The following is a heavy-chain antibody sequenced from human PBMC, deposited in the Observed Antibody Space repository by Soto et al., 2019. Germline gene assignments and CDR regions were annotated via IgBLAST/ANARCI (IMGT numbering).Heavy chain of an antibody. CDR3: ARHLDGIAANYGMDV. Sequence: SQTLSLTCAISGDSVSRNSAAWNWIRQSPSRGLEWLGRTGYRSNWYNDYAVSVKSRITNNPDTSKNQFSLQLNSVTPEDTAVYYCARHLDGIAANYGMDVWGQGPTVTVSS. J-gene: IGHJ6*02. D-gene: IGHD6-13*01. CDR1: GDSVSRNSAA. V-gene: IGHV6-1*01. CDR2: TGYRSNWYN.